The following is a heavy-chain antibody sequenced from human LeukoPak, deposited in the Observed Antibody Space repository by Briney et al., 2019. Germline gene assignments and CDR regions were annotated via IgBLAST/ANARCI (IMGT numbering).Heavy chain of an antibody. Sequence: PGGSLRLSCAASGFTFSSYWMTWVRQAPEKGLEWVAQINLDGSGKNHVDSVKGRFTISRDNAKNSLYLQMNSLRAEDTAVYYCARHLSGVTGYTYGRGIDYWGQGTLVTVSS. J-gene: IGHJ4*02. V-gene: IGHV3-7*01. CDR3: ARHLSGVTGYTYGRGIDY. D-gene: IGHD5-18*01. CDR1: GFTFSSYW. CDR2: INLDGSGK.